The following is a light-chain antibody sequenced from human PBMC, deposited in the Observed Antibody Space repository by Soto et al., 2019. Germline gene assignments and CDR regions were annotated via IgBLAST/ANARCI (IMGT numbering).Light chain of an antibody. Sequence: DIQMTQSPSSLSASVGERATITCRASQGVRSELSWYQQKAGKAPKHLMFGISMLHRGIPSRFSGSGSGTEFTITISSLQPEDFATYYCLQYNSYPRTFGPGTRVEIK. V-gene: IGKV1-17*01. CDR3: LQYNSYPRT. CDR1: QGVRSE. CDR2: GIS. J-gene: IGKJ1*01.